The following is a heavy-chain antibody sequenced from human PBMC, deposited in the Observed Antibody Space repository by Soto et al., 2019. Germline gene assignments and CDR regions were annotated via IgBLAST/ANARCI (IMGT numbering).Heavy chain of an antibody. CDR1: GFTLRTSG. CDR2: ISHDGSNQ. V-gene: IGHV3-30*18. Sequence: QVQLVESGGGVDQRGGSLRLSCVASGFTLRTSGMHWVRQAPSKGLEWVAVISHDGSNQFYAESVKGRFTISRDNSKNMLYLQMNSLRADDSAVYFCAKDSSADFDYSGQGTVVTVSS. CDR3: AKDSSADFDY. J-gene: IGHJ4*02.